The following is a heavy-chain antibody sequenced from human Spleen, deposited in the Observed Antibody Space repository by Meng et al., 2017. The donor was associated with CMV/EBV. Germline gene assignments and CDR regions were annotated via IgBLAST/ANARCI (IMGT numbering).Heavy chain of an antibody. V-gene: IGHV3-13*01. D-gene: IGHD3-3*01. CDR1: GFTFSSYD. Sequence: GGSLRLSCAASGFTFSSYDMHWVRQATGKGLEWVSAIGTAGDTYYLGSVKGRFTISRENAKNSLYLQMNSLRAGDTAVYYCARDRRGYDFWSGYYNYYYYGMDVWGQGTTVTVSS. CDR2: IGTAGDT. CDR3: ARDRRGYDFWSGYYNYYYYGMDV. J-gene: IGHJ6*02.